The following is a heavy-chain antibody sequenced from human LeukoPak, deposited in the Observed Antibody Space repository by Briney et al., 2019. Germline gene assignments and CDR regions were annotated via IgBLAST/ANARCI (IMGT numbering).Heavy chain of an antibody. D-gene: IGHD3-3*01. CDR3: ARDLTRFLEWLLPNYYYYGMDV. CDR1: GYTFTSYY. Sequence: ASVKVSCKASGYTFTSYYMHWVRQAPGQGLEWMGIINPSGGSTSYAQKFQGRVTMTRDTSTSTVYMELSSLRSEDTAVYYCARDLTRFLEWLLPNYYYYGMDVWGQGTTVTVSS. CDR2: INPSGGST. V-gene: IGHV1-46*01. J-gene: IGHJ6*02.